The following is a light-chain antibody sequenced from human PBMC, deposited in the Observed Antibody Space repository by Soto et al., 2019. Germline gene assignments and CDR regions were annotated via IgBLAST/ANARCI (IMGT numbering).Light chain of an antibody. J-gene: IGKJ2*01. CDR1: ESIDSW. V-gene: IGKV1-5*03. CDR2: RAF. Sequence: DIQMTQSPATLSASLGDRVTITCRASESIDSWLAWYKQKPGKAPTLLIYRAFTLERGVPSRFRVSDSVSDFTFAISSLQPEDVAPYDCQQYDCLIARTFGQGGKLE. CDR3: QQYDCLIART.